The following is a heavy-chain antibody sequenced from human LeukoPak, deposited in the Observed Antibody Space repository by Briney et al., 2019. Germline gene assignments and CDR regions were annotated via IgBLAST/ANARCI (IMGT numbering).Heavy chain of an antibody. J-gene: IGHJ3*02. V-gene: IGHV3-9*03. CDR1: GFTFDDYA. CDR3: AKASRGYYYDSSGYSDAFDI. CDR2: ISWNSGSI. Sequence: GGSLRLSCAASGFTFDDYAMHWVRQAPGKGLEWVSGISWNSGSIGYADSVKGRFTISRDNAKNSLYLQMNSLRAEDMALYYCAKASRGYYYDSSGYSDAFDIWGQGTMVTVSS. D-gene: IGHD3-22*01.